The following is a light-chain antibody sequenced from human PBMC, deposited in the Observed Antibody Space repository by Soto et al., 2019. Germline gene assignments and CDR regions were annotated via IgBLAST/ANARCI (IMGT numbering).Light chain of an antibody. CDR3: QQTYSSTWT. Sequence: DIQMTQSPSPLSASIGDRVTITCRAGQSIDNYLNWYQQKPGKAPKLLISASSTLQSGVPSRFSGSGSGTEFTLTINSLQREDFAIYYCQQTYSSTWTFGQGTKVEIK. V-gene: IGKV1-39*01. CDR1: QSIDNY. CDR2: ASS. J-gene: IGKJ1*01.